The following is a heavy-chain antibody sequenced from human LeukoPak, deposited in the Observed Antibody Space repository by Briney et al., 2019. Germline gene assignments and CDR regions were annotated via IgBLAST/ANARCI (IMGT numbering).Heavy chain of an antibody. CDR1: GGTFSSYA. J-gene: IGHJ3*02. CDR2: IIPIFGTA. Sequence: SVKVPCKASGGTFSSYAISWVRQAPGQGLEWMGGIIPIFGTANYAQKFQGRVTITADESTSTAYMELSSLRSEDTAVYYCARDRLVVVAAMDADAFDIWGQGTMVTVSS. CDR3: ARDRLVVVAAMDADAFDI. V-gene: IGHV1-69*13. D-gene: IGHD2-15*01.